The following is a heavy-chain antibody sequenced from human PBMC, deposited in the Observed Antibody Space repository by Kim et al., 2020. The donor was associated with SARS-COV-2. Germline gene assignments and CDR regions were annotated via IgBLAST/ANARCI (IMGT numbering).Heavy chain of an antibody. J-gene: IGHJ4*02. CDR3: RKRNIETSGWLNY. CDR1: GFTFSSYA. CDR2: IPGSGDST. D-gene: IGHD3-22*01. V-gene: IGHV3-23*01. Sequence: GGSLRLSCAASGFTFSSYAMSWVRQAPGKGLEWVSAIPGSGDSTYYADSVKGRFTISRDNSKNTLYLQLNALRAGARPVFHCRKRNIETSGWLNYWAQGT.